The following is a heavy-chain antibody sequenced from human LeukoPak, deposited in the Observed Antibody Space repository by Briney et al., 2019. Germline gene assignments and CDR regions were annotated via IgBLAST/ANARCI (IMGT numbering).Heavy chain of an antibody. Sequence: PGGSLRLSCAASGFTFSSYSMNWVRQAPGKGLEWVSSISSSSSYIYYADSVKGRSTISRDNAKNSLYLQMNSLRAEDTAVYYCARDQDYGGNVGYFDYWGQGTLVTVSS. V-gene: IGHV3-21*01. J-gene: IGHJ4*02. D-gene: IGHD4-17*01. CDR1: GFTFSSYS. CDR3: ARDQDYGGNVGYFDY. CDR2: ISSSSSYI.